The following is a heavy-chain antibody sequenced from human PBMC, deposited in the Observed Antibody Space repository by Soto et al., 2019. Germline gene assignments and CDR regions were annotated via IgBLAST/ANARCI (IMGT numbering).Heavy chain of an antibody. J-gene: IGHJ3*02. Sequence: QVQLQESGPGVVKPSETLSLTCTVSGASIRSYYWSWIRQPAGRGLEWIGRIYASGSTNYNPSLKSRVTMSVDTYKKQVSLKLSSVTAADTAVYYCARFFDIAFDIWGQGTMVTVSS. CDR3: ARFFDIAFDI. V-gene: IGHV4-4*07. CDR1: GASIRSYY. CDR2: IYASGST. D-gene: IGHD3-3*01.